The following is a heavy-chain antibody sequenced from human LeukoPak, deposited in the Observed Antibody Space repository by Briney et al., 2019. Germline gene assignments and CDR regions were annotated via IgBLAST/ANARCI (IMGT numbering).Heavy chain of an antibody. CDR2: IWDDGTNK. Sequence: GRSLRLSCAASGFTFSNYGMHWVRQAPGKGLEWVAIIWDDGTNKFYADSVKGRFTISRDNSKNTLYLQMNSLRAEDTAVYYCARDWNPHYDFWSGYLVYWGQGTLVTVSS. D-gene: IGHD3-3*01. CDR1: GFTFSNYG. J-gene: IGHJ4*02. CDR3: ARDWNPHYDFWSGYLVY. V-gene: IGHV3-33*01.